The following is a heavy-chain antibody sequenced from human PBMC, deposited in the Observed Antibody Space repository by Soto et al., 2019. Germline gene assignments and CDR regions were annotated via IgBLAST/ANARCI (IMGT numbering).Heavy chain of an antibody. V-gene: IGHV3-23*01. J-gene: IGHJ4*02. Sequence: LXLSCAASRFTFSSYSMSWVRQAPWKGLEWVSAISGSGGSTYYADSVKGRFTISRDNSKNTLYLQMKSLRAEDTAVYYCAKDGITMIVVVYYFDYWGQGTLVTVSS. CDR2: ISGSGGST. CDR3: AKDGITMIVVVYYFDY. D-gene: IGHD3-22*01. CDR1: RFTFSSYS.